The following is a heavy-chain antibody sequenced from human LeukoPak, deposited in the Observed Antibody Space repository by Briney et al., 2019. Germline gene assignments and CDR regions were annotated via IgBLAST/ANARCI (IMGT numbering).Heavy chain of an antibody. D-gene: IGHD6-6*01. CDR1: GGSISSYY. CDR3: ATLGIAARGFDP. J-gene: IGHJ5*02. CDR2: IYYSGST. Sequence: SETLSLTCTVSGGSISSYYWSWIRQPPGKGLERIGYIYYSGSTNYNPSLKSRVTISVDTSKNQFSLKLSSVTAADTAVYYCATLGIAARGFDPWGQGTLVTVSS. V-gene: IGHV4-59*01.